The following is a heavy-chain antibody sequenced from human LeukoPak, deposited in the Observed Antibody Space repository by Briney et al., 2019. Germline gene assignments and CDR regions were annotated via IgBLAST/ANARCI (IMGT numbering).Heavy chain of an antibody. Sequence: GESLKISCKGSGYSFTTYWIGWVRQMPGKGLEWTGFIYPGDSDTRYSPSFQGQVTISADKSISTVYLQWSSLKGSDTAMYYCARGRDAYINDAFDIWGQGTMVTVSS. CDR3: ARGRDAYINDAFDI. D-gene: IGHD5-24*01. V-gene: IGHV5-51*01. J-gene: IGHJ3*02. CDR2: IYPGDSDT. CDR1: GYSFTTYW.